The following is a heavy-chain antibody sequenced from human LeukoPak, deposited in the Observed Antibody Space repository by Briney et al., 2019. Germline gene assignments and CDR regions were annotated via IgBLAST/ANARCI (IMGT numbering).Heavy chain of an antibody. CDR1: GYSISSGSYY. V-gene: IGHV4-61*02. J-gene: IGHJ5*02. CDR3: AIAAAGRQYNWFDP. D-gene: IGHD6-13*01. Sequence: SETLSLTCAVSGYSISSGSYYWSWIRQPAGKGLEWIGRIYTSGSTNYNPSLKSRVTISVDTSKNQFSLKLSSVTAADTAVYYCAIAAAGRQYNWFDPWGQGTLVTVSS. CDR2: IYTSGST.